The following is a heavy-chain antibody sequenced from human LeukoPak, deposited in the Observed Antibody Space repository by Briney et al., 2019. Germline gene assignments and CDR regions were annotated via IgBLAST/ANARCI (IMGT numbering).Heavy chain of an antibody. J-gene: IGHJ3*02. V-gene: IGHV6-1*01. CDR3: ARVRDTAAAAHDAFDI. D-gene: IGHD6-13*01. CDR2: TYYRSKWYN. CDR1: GDSVSSNSAA. Sequence: SQTLSLTCAISGDSVSSNSAAWNWIRQSPSRGLEWLGRTYYRSKWYNDYAVSVKGRITINPDTSKNQFSLQLNSVTPEDTAVYYCARVRDTAAAAHDAFDIWGQGTMVTVSS.